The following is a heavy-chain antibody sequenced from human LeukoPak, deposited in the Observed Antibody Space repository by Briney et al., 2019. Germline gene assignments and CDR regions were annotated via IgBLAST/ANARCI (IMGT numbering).Heavy chain of an antibody. CDR1: GGTFSSYA. CDR3: ARVTRVITGQGLDY. Sequence: GSSVKVSCKASGGTFSSYAISWVRQAPGQGLEWIGIINPSGGSTSYAQKFQGRVTMTRDTSTSTVYMELSSLRSEDTAVYYCARVTRVITGQGLDYWGQGTLVTVSS. CDR2: INPSGGST. D-gene: IGHD3-22*01. V-gene: IGHV1-46*01. J-gene: IGHJ4*02.